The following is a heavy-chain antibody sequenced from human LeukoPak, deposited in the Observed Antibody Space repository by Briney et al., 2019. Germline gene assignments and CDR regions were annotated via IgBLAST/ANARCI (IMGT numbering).Heavy chain of an antibody. V-gene: IGHV3-7*01. CDR1: GFTFSSHW. Sequence: PGGSLRLSCAASGFTFSSHWMSWVRQAPGKGLEWVANINQDGSEKYYVDSVKGRFTLSRDNAKNSLSLQMNSLRAEDTAVNYCARVTSGLDYWGQGTLVTVSS. CDR3: ARVTSGLDY. CDR2: INQDGSEK. J-gene: IGHJ4*02.